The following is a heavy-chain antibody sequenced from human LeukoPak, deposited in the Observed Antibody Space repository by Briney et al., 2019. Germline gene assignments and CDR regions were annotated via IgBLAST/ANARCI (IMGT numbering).Heavy chain of an antibody. V-gene: IGHV3-21*01. CDR2: ISSSSSYI. D-gene: IGHD3-3*01. Sequence: GGSLRLSCAASGFTFSSYEMNWVRQAPGKGLEWVSSISSSSSYIYYADSVKGRFTISRDNAKNSLYLQMNSLRAEDTAVYYCASTTIFGVVITFGAFDIWGQGTMVTVSS. CDR3: ASTTIFGVVITFGAFDI. J-gene: IGHJ3*02. CDR1: GFTFSSYE.